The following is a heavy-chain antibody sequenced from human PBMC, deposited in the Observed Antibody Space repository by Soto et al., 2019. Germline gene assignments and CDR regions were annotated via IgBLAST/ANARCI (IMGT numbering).Heavy chain of an antibody. V-gene: IGHV3-23*01. CDR2: ISGSGGSA. CDR1: GFTFSSYA. J-gene: IGHJ3*02. Sequence: GGSLRLSCAASGFTFSSYAMSWVRKAPGKGLEWVSAISGSGGSAYYADSVKGRFTISRDNSKNTLYLQMNSLRAEDTAVYYCAKDRAMIVVVTAIGPGDAFDIWGQGTTVTVS. D-gene: IGHD3-22*01. CDR3: AKDRAMIVVVTAIGPGDAFDI.